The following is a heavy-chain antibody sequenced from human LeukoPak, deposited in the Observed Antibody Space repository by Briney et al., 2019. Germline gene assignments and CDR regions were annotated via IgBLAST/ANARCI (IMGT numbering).Heavy chain of an antibody. J-gene: IGHJ4*02. CDR3: AKEPYSSSGY. CDR2: ISAIGGST. Sequence: GGSLRLSCAASGFTSSSYTMTWVRQAPGKGLEWVSSISAIGGSTHYADSVKGRFTISRDNSKNTLYLQMNSLRAEDTAVYYCAKEPYSSSGYWGQGTLVTVSS. V-gene: IGHV3-23*01. CDR1: GFTSSSYT. D-gene: IGHD6-13*01.